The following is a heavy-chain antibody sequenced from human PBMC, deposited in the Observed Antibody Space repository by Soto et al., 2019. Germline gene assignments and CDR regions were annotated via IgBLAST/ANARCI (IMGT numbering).Heavy chain of an antibody. V-gene: IGHV3-30-3*01. D-gene: IGHD2-2*01. CDR2: ISYDGSNK. J-gene: IGHJ4*02. CDR1: GFTFSSYA. Sequence: GGSLRLSCAASGFTFSSYAMHWVRQAPGKGLEWVAVISYDGSNKYYADSVKGRFTISRDNSKNTLYLQMNSLRAEDPAVYYCARDRRSVCSSTSCSSGYFDYWGQGTLVTVSS. CDR3: ARDRRSVCSSTSCSSGYFDY.